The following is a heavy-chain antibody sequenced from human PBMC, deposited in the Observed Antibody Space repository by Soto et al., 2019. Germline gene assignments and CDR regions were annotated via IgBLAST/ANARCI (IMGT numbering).Heavy chain of an antibody. CDR2: IYPGDSDT. D-gene: IGHD3-10*01. CDR1: GYSFTSYW. J-gene: IGHJ6*02. CDR3: ARHPSGPYGSGSYSPYGMDV. Sequence: GESLKISCKGSGYSFTSYWIGWVRQMPGKGLEWMGIIYPGDSDTRYSPSFQGQVTISADKSISTAYLQWSSLKASDTAMYYCARHPSGPYGSGSYSPYGMDVWGQGTTVTVSS. V-gene: IGHV5-51*01.